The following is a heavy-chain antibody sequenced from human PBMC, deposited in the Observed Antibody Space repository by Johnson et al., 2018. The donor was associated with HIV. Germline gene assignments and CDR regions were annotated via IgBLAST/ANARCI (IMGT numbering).Heavy chain of an antibody. Sequence: VQLVESGGGLVQPGGSLRLSCAASGFTFSSYAMSWVRQAPGKGLEWVSAISGSGGSTYYSDSVRGRFTISRDNSKNTLYLQMNSLRTEDTAVYYCARIRVAVITEVGAFDIWGQGTMVTVSS. CDR1: GFTFSSYA. V-gene: IGHV3-23*04. CDR3: ARIRVAVITEVGAFDI. J-gene: IGHJ3*02. D-gene: IGHD3-22*01. CDR2: ISGSGGST.